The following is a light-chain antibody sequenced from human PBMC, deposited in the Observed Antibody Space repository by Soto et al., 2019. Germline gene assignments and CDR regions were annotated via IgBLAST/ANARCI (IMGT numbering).Light chain of an antibody. CDR2: EVS. CDR3: SSYTSSSTWV. CDR1: SSDVGGYNY. J-gene: IGLJ3*02. V-gene: IGLV2-14*01. Sequence: QSVLTQPASVSGSPGQSITISCTGTSSDVGGYNYVSWYQQHPGKAPKLMIYEVSNRPSGVSNRFSGSKSGNTASLTISGIQAEDEADYYCSSYTSSSTWVFGRGTKLTVL.